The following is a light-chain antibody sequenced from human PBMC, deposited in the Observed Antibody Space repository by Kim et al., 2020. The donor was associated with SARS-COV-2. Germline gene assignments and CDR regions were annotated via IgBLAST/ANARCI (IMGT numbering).Light chain of an antibody. CDR1: KLGNKD. V-gene: IGLV3-1*01. CDR2: QDE. Sequence: PGQLASITGPGDKLGNKDASGYQQKPGRSPVLVIYQDEKRPSGIPERFSGYNSGNSATLTISGTQALDEADYFCLAWDSSSGSYVFGPGTKVTVL. CDR3: LAWDSSSGSYV. J-gene: IGLJ1*01.